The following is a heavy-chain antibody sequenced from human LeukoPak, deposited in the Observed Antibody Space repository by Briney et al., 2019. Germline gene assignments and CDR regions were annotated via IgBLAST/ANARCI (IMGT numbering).Heavy chain of an antibody. CDR3: ARVGYCSGDNCYYYYYGMDV. CDR1: GFTFNTYT. D-gene: IGHD2-15*01. Sequence: PGGSLRLSCAASGFTFNTYTINWVRQAPGQGLEWVSSINSGSDYIYYADSVKGRFTISRDNAKNSLYLQMNSLRAEDTAVYFCARVGYCSGDNCYYYYYGMDVWGQGTTVTVSS. V-gene: IGHV3-21*01. J-gene: IGHJ6*02. CDR2: INSGSDYI.